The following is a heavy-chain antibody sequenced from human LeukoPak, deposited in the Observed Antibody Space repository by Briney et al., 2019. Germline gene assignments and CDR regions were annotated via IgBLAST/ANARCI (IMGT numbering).Heavy chain of an antibody. CDR1: GYTFTVYY. CDR3: ARIQADYDSSGYSPYGMDV. V-gene: IGHV1-2*06. CDR2: INPNSGGT. J-gene: IGHJ6*02. Sequence: ASVNVSCKASGYTFTVYYMHWVRQAPGQGLEWMGRINPNSGGTNYAQKFQGRVTMTRDTSISTAYMELSRLRSDDTAVYYCARIQADYDSSGYSPYGMDVWGQGTTVTVSS. D-gene: IGHD3-22*01.